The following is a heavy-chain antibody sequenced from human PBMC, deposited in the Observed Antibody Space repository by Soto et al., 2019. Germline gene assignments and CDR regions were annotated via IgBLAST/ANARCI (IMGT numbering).Heavy chain of an antibody. J-gene: IGHJ6*02. V-gene: IGHV3-49*04. CDR2: IRSKAYGGTT. Sequence: PGGSLRLSCTASGFTFGDYAMSWVRQAPGKGLEWVGFIRSKAYGGTTEYTASVKGRFTISRDDSKSIAYLQMNSLKTEDTAVYYCTRGYDFWSGPTYYYYGMDAWGQGTTVTVSS. D-gene: IGHD3-3*01. CDR1: GFTFGDYA. CDR3: TRGYDFWSGPTYYYYGMDA.